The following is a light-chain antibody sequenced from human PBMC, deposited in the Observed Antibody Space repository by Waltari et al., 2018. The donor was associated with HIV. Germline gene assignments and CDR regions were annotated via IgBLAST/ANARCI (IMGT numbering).Light chain of an antibody. CDR1: RSAFGGYNS. Sequence: QSALTQPASVSGSPGQSINISCTGNRSAFGGYNSVSWYQQHPGKAPKLMIYEVSNRPSGVSNRFSGSKSGNTASLTISGLQAEDEADYYCSSYTSSSTYVFGTGTKVTVL. CDR3: SSYTSSSTYV. CDR2: EVS. J-gene: IGLJ1*01. V-gene: IGLV2-14*01.